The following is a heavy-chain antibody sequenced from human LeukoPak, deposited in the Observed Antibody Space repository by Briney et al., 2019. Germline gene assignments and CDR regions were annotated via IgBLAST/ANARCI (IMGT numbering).Heavy chain of an antibody. D-gene: IGHD2-21*02. CDR1: RFTFNTDT. J-gene: IGHJ4*02. V-gene: IGHV3-21*01. CDR3: VGGDRRDF. Sequence: PGGSLILSCAASRFTFNTDTMNWVRQAPGKGLEWLSSISGSSSSKYYADSVRGRFIISRDNAKKSLYLQMNSLRAEDTAVYYCVGGDRRDFWGQGTLVTASS. CDR2: ISGSSSSK.